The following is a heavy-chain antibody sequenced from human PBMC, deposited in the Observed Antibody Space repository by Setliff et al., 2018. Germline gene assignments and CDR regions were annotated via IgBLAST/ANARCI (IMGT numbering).Heavy chain of an antibody. Sequence: GESLKISCKGSGYSFSNFWIGWVRQMPGKGLEWMGIIYPGDSHTRYSPSFQGQVTMSADKSINTAYLQWSNLKASDTAIYYCARRGERFFNWFDPWGQGTLVTAPQ. CDR3: ARRGERFFNWFDP. D-gene: IGHD2-21*01. CDR2: IYPGDSHT. J-gene: IGHJ5*02. V-gene: IGHV5-51*01. CDR1: GYSFSNFW.